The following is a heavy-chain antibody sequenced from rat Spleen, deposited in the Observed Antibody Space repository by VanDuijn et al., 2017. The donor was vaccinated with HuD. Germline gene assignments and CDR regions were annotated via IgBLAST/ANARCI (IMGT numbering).Heavy chain of an antibody. D-gene: IGHD1-1*01. CDR3: ARTYYYSGRGDYVMDA. J-gene: IGHJ4*01. Sequence: QVQLKESGPGLVQPSQTLSLTCTVSGLSLTSNSVSWIRQPPGKGLEWMGVIWSNGGTDYNSALKSRLSISRDTSKSQVFLKMSSLQTEDTATYYCARTYYYSGRGDYVMDAWGQGASVTVSS. V-gene: IGHV2-47*01. CDR2: IWSNGGT. CDR1: GLSLTSNS.